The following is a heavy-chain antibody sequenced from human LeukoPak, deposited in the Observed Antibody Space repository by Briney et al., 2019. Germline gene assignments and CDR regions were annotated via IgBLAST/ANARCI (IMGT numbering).Heavy chain of an antibody. J-gene: IGHJ4*02. V-gene: IGHV1-18*01. D-gene: IGHD3-10*01. CDR2: ISGYNGNT. Sequence: ASVKVSCKVSGYTLTSYDINWVRQATGQGLEWMGWISGYNGNTNYAQKFQGRVTMTIDTSTSTLYMELRSLRSDDTAVYYCARGRTHRRLWLGESTGGPFDYWGQGTLVTVSS. CDR3: ARGRTHRRLWLGESTGGPFDY. CDR1: GYTLTSYD.